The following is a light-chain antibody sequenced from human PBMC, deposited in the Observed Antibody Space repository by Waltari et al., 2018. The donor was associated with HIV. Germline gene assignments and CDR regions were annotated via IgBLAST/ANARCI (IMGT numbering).Light chain of an antibody. Sequence: QSELTQPPSASGTPGQRVTISCSGISPHIGNYTVNWYQQLPGTAPKLLIYANHQRPSGVPDRFSGSQSDASASLAIGGLQSEDEADYYCATWDASLSGPVFGGGTKLTVL. CDR3: ATWDASLSGPV. V-gene: IGLV1-44*01. CDR1: SPHIGNYT. CDR2: ANH. J-gene: IGLJ2*01.